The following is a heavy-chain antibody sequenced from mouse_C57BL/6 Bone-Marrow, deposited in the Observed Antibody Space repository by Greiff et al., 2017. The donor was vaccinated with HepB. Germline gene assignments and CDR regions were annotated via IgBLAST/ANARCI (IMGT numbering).Heavy chain of an antibody. V-gene: IGHV1-18*01. CDR2: INPNNGGT. CDR3: ARDSSGFSFAY. J-gene: IGHJ3*01. D-gene: IGHD3-2*02. CDR1: GYTFTDYN. Sequence: EVQLQQSGPELVKPGASVKIPCKASGYTFTDYNMDWVKQSHGKSLEWIGDINPNNGGTIYNQKFKGKATLTVDKSSSTAYMELRSLTSEDTAVYCWARDSSGFSFAYWGQGTLVTVSA.